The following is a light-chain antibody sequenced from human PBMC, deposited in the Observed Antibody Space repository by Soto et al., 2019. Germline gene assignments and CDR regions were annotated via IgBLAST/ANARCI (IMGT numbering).Light chain of an antibody. CDR2: GAS. CDR1: QGLGTN. J-gene: IGKJ1*01. CDR3: QQYGSSPYT. Sequence: EVVTTQSPATLSVSPGERATLSCRASQGLGTNLAWYQQKPGQAPRLLIYGASTRATGIPARFSGSGSGTGFTLTISRLEPEDFAVYYCQQYGSSPYTFGQGTKVDNK. V-gene: IGKV3-20*01.